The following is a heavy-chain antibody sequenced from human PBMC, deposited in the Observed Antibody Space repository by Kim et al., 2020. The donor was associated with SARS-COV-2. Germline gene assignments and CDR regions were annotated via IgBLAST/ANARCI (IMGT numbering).Heavy chain of an antibody. J-gene: IGHJ5*02. CDR3: ARGHRWFDP. V-gene: IGHV4-34*01. CDR2: GST. Sequence: GSTNYNPSLQSRVTISVDTSKNQFSLKLSSVTAADTSVYYCARGHRWFDPWGQGTLVTVSS.